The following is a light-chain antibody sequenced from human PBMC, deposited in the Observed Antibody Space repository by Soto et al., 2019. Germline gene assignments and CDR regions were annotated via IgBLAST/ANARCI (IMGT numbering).Light chain of an antibody. CDR2: GAS. Sequence: PGETATLSCRASQRITSSFLTWYQQRPGQAPRLLIYGASNRATGIPDRFSGGGSGTDFTLTISRLETEDFALLYCQHHGSSLTWTFGQGTKVDIK. CDR3: QHHGSSLTWT. J-gene: IGKJ1*01. CDR1: QRITSSF. V-gene: IGKV3-20*01.